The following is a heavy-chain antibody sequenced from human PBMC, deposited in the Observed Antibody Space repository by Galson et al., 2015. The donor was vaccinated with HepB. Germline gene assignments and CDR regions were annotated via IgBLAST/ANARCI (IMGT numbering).Heavy chain of an antibody. J-gene: IGHJ1*01. V-gene: IGHV3-7*03. CDR1: GFTFSSYW. Sequence: SLRLSCAASGFTFSSYWMSWVRQAPGKGLEWVANIKQDGSEKYYVDSVKGRFTISRDNAKNSLYLQMNSLRAEDTAVYYCARDTEQWLVPEYFQHWGQGTLVTVSS. CDR3: ARDTEQWLVPEYFQH. D-gene: IGHD6-19*01. CDR2: IKQDGSEK.